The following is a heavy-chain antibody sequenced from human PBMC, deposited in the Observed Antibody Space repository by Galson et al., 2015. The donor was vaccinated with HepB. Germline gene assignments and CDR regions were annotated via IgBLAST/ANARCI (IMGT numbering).Heavy chain of an antibody. Sequence: SLRLSCAASGFTFSSYAMHWVRQAPGKGLEWVAVISYDGSNKYYADSVKGRFTISRDNSKNTLYLQMNSLRAEDTAVYYCAREWLQLNYYMDVWGKGTTVTVSS. CDR3: AREWLQLNYYMDV. V-gene: IGHV3-30-3*01. J-gene: IGHJ6*03. CDR1: GFTFSSYA. D-gene: IGHD5-24*01. CDR2: ISYDGSNK.